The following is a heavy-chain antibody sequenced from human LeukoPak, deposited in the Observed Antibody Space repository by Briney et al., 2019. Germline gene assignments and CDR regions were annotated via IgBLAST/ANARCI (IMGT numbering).Heavy chain of an antibody. CDR1: GFIFSNYA. V-gene: IGHV3-64*02. J-gene: IGHJ4*02. D-gene: IGHD3-10*01. CDR2: ISSSGGTI. Sequence: PGGSLRLSCAASGFIFSNYAMHWVRQAPGKGLEYVSAISSSGGTIYYADSVKGRFTISRDNSKNTLYLQMGSLRAEDMAVYYRARVGGGGYFDSWGQGTLVTVSS. CDR3: ARVGGGGYFDS.